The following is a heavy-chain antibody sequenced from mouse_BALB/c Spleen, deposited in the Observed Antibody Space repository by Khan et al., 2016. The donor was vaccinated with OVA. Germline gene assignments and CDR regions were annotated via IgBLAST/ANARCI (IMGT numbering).Heavy chain of an antibody. J-gene: IGHJ3*01. V-gene: IGHV5-6*01. Sequence: EVELMESGGDLVKPGGSLKLSCAASGFTFSTYGMSWVRQAPDKRQEWVATVSTGGSYTYYPDSVKGRFTISRDNAKNTLYLQMIGLRSEDTAMFYCTRLAYYYDSEGFAYWGQGTLVTVSA. CDR3: TRLAYYYDSEGFAY. CDR2: VSTGGSYT. D-gene: IGHD1-1*01. CDR1: GFTFSTYG.